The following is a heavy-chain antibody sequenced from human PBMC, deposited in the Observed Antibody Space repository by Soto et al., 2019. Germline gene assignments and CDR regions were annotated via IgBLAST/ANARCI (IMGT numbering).Heavy chain of an antibody. D-gene: IGHD2-21*01. J-gene: IGHJ6*02. Sequence: QVHLVQSGAEVKKPGASVKVSCKASGYSFTTYGISWVRQAPGQGLEWMGWISGYNGDTNYAQNFQARVTMTTDTSTSTAYMELRSLRSDDTAVYYCAREGVRPYYYYGMDVWCQGTTVTVSS. CDR3: AREGVRPYYYYGMDV. CDR2: ISGYNGDT. V-gene: IGHV1-18*01. CDR1: GYSFTTYG.